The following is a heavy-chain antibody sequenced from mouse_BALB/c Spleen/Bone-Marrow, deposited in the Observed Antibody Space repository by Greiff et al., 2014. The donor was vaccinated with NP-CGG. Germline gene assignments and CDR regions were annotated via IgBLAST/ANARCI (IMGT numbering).Heavy chain of an antibody. CDR1: GFSLISYG. D-gene: IGHD2-5*01. V-gene: IGHV2-9*02. Sequence: VKLVESGPGLVAPSQSLSITCTVSGFSLISYGVHWVRQPPGKGLEWLGVIWAGGSTNYNSALMSRLSISKDNSKSQVFLKMKSLQTDDTAMYYCARAYSNYPYAMDYWGQGTSVTVSS. J-gene: IGHJ4*01. CDR2: IWAGGST. CDR3: ARAYSNYPYAMDY.